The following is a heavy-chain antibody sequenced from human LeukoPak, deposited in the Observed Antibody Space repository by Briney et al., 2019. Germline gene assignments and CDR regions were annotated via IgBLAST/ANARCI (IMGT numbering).Heavy chain of an antibody. Sequence: GGSLRLSCAASEFTFSTYSMNWVRQAPGKGLEWVSSISSSSNYISYADSLEGRFTISRDNAKNSLYLQMNSLRAEDTAVYYCVRDLHGYGDYVFVYWGQGTLVTVSS. CDR3: VRDLHGYGDYVFVY. V-gene: IGHV3-21*01. J-gene: IGHJ4*02. CDR2: ISSSSNYI. D-gene: IGHD4-17*01. CDR1: EFTFSTYS.